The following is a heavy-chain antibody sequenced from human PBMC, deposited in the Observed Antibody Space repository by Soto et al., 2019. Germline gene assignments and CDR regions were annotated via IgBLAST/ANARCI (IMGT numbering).Heavy chain of an antibody. CDR3: PRVSSGWYYWFDP. V-gene: IGHV1-18*01. CDR1: GYTFTSYG. Sequence: QVQLVQSGAEVKKPGASVKVSCKASGYTFTSYGIRWVRQAPGQGLEWMGWISTNNGNTNYAQELQGRVNMTKDTSPSTAYRQLRSLRSDDTAVYYCPRVSSGWYYWFDPWCQGTLVTVSS. D-gene: IGHD6-19*01. J-gene: IGHJ5*02. CDR2: ISTNNGNT.